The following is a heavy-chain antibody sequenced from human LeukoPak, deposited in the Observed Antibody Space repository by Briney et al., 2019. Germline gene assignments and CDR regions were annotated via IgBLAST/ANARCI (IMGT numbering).Heavy chain of an antibody. D-gene: IGHD4-23*01. CDR3: AKDSRVVTDTPGDY. V-gene: IGHV3-23*01. J-gene: IGHJ4*02. Sequence: GGSLRLSCAASGLTVSSNYMTWVRQPPGKGLEWVSSLSGGGGVTYYADSVKGRFTISRDNSKNTLFLQMNSLRAEDTAVYYCAKDSRVVTDTPGDYWGQGTLVTVSS. CDR1: GLTVSSNY. CDR2: LSGGGGVT.